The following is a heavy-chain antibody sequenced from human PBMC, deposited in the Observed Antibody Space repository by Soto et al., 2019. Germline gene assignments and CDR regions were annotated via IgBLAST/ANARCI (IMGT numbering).Heavy chain of an antibody. CDR2: ISSSSSYT. D-gene: IGHD3-10*01. J-gene: IGHJ6*02. CDR1: GFTFSDYN. CDR3: ESYPFTIGGMDA. Sequence: HVQLVDSGGDLVKPGGSLRLSCEASGFTFSDYNMNWIRQAPGKGLELVSYISSSSSYTKYADSVKGRFTISRDNAKNSLYLPMNSLRVDDTAVYYCESYPFTIGGMDAWGQGTIVTVSS. V-gene: IGHV3-11*05.